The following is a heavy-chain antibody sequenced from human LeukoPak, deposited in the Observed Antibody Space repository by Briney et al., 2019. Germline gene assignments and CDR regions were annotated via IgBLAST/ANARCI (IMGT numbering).Heavy chain of an antibody. J-gene: IGHJ4*02. CDR3: AKVPERRTSYFDY. CDR2: IRYDGSNK. D-gene: IGHD2-2*01. V-gene: IGHV3-30*02. Sequence: GGSLRLSCAASGFTFSSYGMHWVRQAPGKGLEWVAFIRYDGSNKYYADSVKGRFTISRDNSKNTLYLQMNSLRAEDTAVYYCAKVPERRTSYFDYWGQGTLVTVSS. CDR1: GFTFSSYG.